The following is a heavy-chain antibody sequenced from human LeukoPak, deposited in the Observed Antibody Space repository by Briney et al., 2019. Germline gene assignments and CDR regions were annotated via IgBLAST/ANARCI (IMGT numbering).Heavy chain of an antibody. CDR1: GGSINNYF. CDR2: IYYSDST. CDR3: ARHLWFGELMGSDYFDY. D-gene: IGHD3-10*01. V-gene: IGHV4-59*08. Sequence: SETLSLTCTVSGGSINNYFWSWIRQPPGKGLECIAYIYYSDSTNYKPSLKSRVTVSVDTSKNQFSLKLSSVTAADTAVYYCARHLWFGELMGSDYFDYWGQGTLVTVSS. J-gene: IGHJ4*02.